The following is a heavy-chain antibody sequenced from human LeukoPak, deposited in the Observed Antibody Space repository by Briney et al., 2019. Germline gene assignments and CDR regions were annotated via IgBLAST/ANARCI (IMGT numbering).Heavy chain of an antibody. V-gene: IGHV3-23*01. D-gene: IGHD3-22*01. Sequence: GGSLRLSCAASGFTFSSYAMIWVRQAPGKGLEGGSAISGSGGSTYYADSGKGRFTISRNNSKNTLYLQMNSLRAEDTAVYYCAKVFYDSSGQPRGLFDYWGQGTLVTVSS. CDR1: GFTFSSYA. CDR3: AKVFYDSSGQPRGLFDY. J-gene: IGHJ4*02. CDR2: ISGSGGST.